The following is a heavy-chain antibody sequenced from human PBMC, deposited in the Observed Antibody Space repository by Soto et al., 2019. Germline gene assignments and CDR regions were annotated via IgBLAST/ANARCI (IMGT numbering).Heavy chain of an antibody. V-gene: IGHV4-61*05. Sequence: PETLSLTCTVSGGSISSSSYYWGWIRQPPGKGLEWIGNIYYSGSANYDPSLRSRVTISLNTSKNQFSLNLNSVTAADTAIYYCARWTYCGGDCYWLDFWGQGTLVT. CDR2: IYYSGSA. CDR1: GGSISSSSYY. J-gene: IGHJ4*02. D-gene: IGHD2-21*02. CDR3: ARWTYCGGDCYWLDF.